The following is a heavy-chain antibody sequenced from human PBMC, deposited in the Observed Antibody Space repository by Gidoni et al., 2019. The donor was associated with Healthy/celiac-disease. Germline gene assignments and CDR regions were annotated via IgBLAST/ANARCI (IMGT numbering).Heavy chain of an antibody. CDR1: GYTFTGYY. V-gene: IGHV1-2*04. D-gene: IGHD1-26*01. CDR3: ARGAPWELTYYYYGMDV. Sequence: QVQLVQSGAEVKKPGASVKVSCKASGYTFTGYYMHWVRQAPGQGLEWMGWINPNSGGTNYAQKFRLGHHDQDTSISTAYMELSRLRSDDTAVYYCARGAPWELTYYYYGMDVWGQGTTVTVSS. J-gene: IGHJ6*02. CDR2: INPNSGGT.